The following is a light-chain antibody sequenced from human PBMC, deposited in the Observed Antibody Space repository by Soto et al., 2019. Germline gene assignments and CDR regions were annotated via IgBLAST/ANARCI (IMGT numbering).Light chain of an antibody. CDR1: SSDVGGYNY. V-gene: IGLV2-14*01. CDR3: SSYTSSSSLV. Sequence: QSALTQPASVSGSPGQSITISCTGTSSDVGGYNYVSWYQQHPGKAPKLMIYDVSNRPSGVSNRFSGSKSGNTASLTISGLQAEDAADYYCSSYTSSSSLVFGGGTQLTVL. CDR2: DVS. J-gene: IGLJ2*01.